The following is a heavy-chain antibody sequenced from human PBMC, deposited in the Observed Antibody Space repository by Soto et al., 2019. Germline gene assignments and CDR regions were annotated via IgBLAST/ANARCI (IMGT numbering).Heavy chain of an antibody. V-gene: IGHV4-39*01. CDR2: IYYSGSS. CDR3: ARQGFSNSSGDY. Sequence: QLQLQESGPGLVKPSETLSLTCTVSGGSISSSSYYWGWIRQSPGKGLEWIGSIYYSGSSYYNPSLRSRVTISGDTSKNQFSLKLSSVTAADTAVYYCARQGFSNSSGDYWGQGTLVTVSS. D-gene: IGHD6-6*01. J-gene: IGHJ4*02. CDR1: GGSISSSSYY.